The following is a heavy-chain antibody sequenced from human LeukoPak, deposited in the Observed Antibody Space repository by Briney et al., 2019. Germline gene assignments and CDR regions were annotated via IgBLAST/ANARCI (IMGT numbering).Heavy chain of an antibody. V-gene: IGHV1-69*13. CDR1: GGTFSSYA. CDR3: ASWPGGWYGEDS. D-gene: IGHD6-19*01. J-gene: IGHJ4*02. Sequence: SVKVSCKASGGTFSSYAISWVRQAPGQGLEWMGGIIPIFGTANYAQKFQGRVTITADESTSTAYMELNSLRAEDTAVYYCASWPGGWYGEDSWGQGTLVTVSS. CDR2: IIPIFGTA.